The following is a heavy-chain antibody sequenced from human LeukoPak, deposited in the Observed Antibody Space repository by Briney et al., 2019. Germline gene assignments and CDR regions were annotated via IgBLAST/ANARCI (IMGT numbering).Heavy chain of an antibody. V-gene: IGHV3-30*02. CDR1: GITLSNFG. CDR2: IRYDGSNK. D-gene: IGHD3-3*01. Sequence: PGGSLRLSCAASGITLSNFGMHWVRQAPGKGLEWVAFIRYDGSNKYYADSVKGRFTISRDNSKNTLYLQMNSLRAEDTAVYYCAKDHYDFWSGYNYYYYYYMDVWGNGTTVTVSS. CDR3: AKDHYDFWSGYNYYYYYYMDV. J-gene: IGHJ6*03.